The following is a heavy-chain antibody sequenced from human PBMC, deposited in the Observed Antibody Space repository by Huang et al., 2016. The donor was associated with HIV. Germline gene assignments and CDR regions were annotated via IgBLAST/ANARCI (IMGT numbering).Heavy chain of an antibody. Sequence: QVQLQESGPGLVKPSETLSLTCTVSGGSISSYYWSWIRQPPGKGLEWIGYIHYSGSTNSNPSPKSRVTTSLDTSKNQCFLKLSSVTAADTAVYYCARGGPYSRDYYYYGMDVWGQGTTVTVSS. V-gene: IGHV4-59*01. CDR2: IHYSGST. CDR1: GGSISSYY. D-gene: IGHD6-13*01. J-gene: IGHJ6*02. CDR3: ARGGPYSRDYYYYGMDV.